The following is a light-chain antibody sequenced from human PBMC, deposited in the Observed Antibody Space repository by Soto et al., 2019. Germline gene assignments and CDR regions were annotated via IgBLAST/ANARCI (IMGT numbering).Light chain of an antibody. CDR3: SSYAGTSTFVL. Sequence: QSVLTQPASVSGSPGQSITISCTGTSSDVGNNNLVSWYQHHPGKAPKLIIYEATKRPSGVSDRISGSKSGNTASLTISGLQAEDEADYYCSSYAGTSTFVLFGGGSKVTVL. CDR1: SSDVGNNNL. V-gene: IGLV2-23*01. CDR2: EAT. J-gene: IGLJ2*01.